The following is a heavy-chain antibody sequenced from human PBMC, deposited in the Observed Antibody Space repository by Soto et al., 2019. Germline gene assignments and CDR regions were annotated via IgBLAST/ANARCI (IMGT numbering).Heavy chain of an antibody. V-gene: IGHV4-34*01. D-gene: IGHD6-6*01. Sequence: TSETLSLTCAVYGGSFSGYYWSWIRQPPGKGLEWIGEINHSGSTNYNPSLKSRVTISVDTSKNQFSLKLSSVTAADTAVYYCGRGRHYLRYSSSPQGLWFHPWGQETLATVPS. J-gene: IGHJ5*02. CDR3: GRGRHYLRYSSSPQGLWFHP. CDR2: INHSGST. CDR1: GGSFSGYY.